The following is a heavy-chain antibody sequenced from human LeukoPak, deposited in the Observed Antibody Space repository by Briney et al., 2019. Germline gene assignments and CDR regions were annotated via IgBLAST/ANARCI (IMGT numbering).Heavy chain of an antibody. CDR1: GYTFTSYY. Sequence: ASVKVSCKASGYTFTSYYMHWVRQAPGQGLEWMGIINPSGGSTSYAQKFQGRVTMTRDTSTSTVYMELSSLRSEDTAVYYCARASGSYFSDAFDIWGQRDNGHRLF. D-gene: IGHD1-26*01. J-gene: IGHJ3*02. V-gene: IGHV1-46*01. CDR3: ARASGSYFSDAFDI. CDR2: INPSGGST.